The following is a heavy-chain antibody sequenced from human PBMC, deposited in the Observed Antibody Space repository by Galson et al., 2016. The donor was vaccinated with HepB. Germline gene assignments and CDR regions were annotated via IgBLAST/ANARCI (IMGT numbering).Heavy chain of an antibody. CDR2: IIPIFGKA. CDR1: GGTFSTYG. J-gene: IGHJ4*02. CDR3: AIRYCRGGSCDSDFVY. V-gene: IGHV1-69*06. D-gene: IGHD2-15*01. Sequence: SVKVSCKASGGTFSTYGITWVRQAPGQGLEWMGGIIPIFGKANYAQKFQGRVTISADKSTNTAYMEVRRLRSEDTAVYYCAIRYCRGGSCDSDFVYWGQGTLVTVSS.